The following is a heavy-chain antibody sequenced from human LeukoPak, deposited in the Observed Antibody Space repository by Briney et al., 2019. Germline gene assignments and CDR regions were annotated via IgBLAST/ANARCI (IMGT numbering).Heavy chain of an antibody. CDR1: GGSINTGGYY. Sequence: SETLSLTCTVSGGSINTGGYYWTWIRQHPGKGLEWIGYVYFSGTTYYNPSLKSRTAISIDTSKSQFSLKLNSVTASDTAVYYCARGGGQRENNTPGRGENYFDSWGQGTLVTVSS. J-gene: IGHJ4*02. CDR2: VYFSGTT. V-gene: IGHV4-31*03. D-gene: IGHD3-10*01. CDR3: ARGGGQRENNTPGRGENYFDS.